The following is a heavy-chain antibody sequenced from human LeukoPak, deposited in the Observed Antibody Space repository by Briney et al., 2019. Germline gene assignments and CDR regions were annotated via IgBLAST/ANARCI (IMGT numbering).Heavy chain of an antibody. J-gene: IGHJ4*02. Sequence: SQTLSLTCAISGDSVSSNSGAWNWIRKSPSRGLEWLGRTYHRSKWYNDYAVSVKSRIAINSDTSKNQFSLQLNSVTPEDTAVYYCARGLLKGGFDYWGQGTLVTVSS. V-gene: IGHV6-1*01. D-gene: IGHD2-21*02. CDR1: GDSVSSNSGA. CDR3: ARGLLKGGFDY. CDR2: TYHRSKWYN.